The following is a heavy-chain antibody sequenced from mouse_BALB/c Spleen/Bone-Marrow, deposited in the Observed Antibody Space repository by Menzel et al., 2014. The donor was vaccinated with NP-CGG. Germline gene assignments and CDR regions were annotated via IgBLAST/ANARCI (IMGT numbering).Heavy chain of an antibody. CDR2: ISTYNGNT. V-gene: IGHV1-67*01. CDR3: ARRGWLLPYYYAMDY. D-gene: IGHD2-3*01. CDR1: GYTFTDYA. Sequence: VQLQQSGPEVVRPGVSVKISCKGSGYTFTDYAMHWVKQSHAKSLEWIGVISTYNGNTNYNQKFKGKATMTVDKSPSTAYMELARLTSEDSAIYYCARRGWLLPYYYAMDYWGQGTSVTVSS. J-gene: IGHJ4*01.